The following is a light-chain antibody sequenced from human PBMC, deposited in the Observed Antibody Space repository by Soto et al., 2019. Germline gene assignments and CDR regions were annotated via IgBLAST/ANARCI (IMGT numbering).Light chain of an antibody. V-gene: IGKV3-15*01. CDR3: QHYITSLTT. Sequence: EIVMTQSPATLSVSPGERATLSCRASQSVSSNLAWYQQKPGQAPRLLIYGASTRATGIPARFSGSGSGTEFTLTVSSLEPEDFAVYYCQHYITSLTTFGQGTKVDI. CDR1: QSVSSN. J-gene: IGKJ1*01. CDR2: GAS.